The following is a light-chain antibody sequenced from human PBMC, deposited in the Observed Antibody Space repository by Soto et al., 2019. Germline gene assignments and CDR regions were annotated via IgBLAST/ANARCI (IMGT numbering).Light chain of an antibody. CDR2: DVS. CDR3: FLVYSGGVV. J-gene: IGLJ2*01. CDR1: SSDVGGYNY. V-gene: IGLV2-11*01. Sequence: QSVLTQPRSVSGSPGQSVTISCTGTSSDVGGYNYVSWYQQHPGKAPKLMIYDVSKRPSGVPDRFSGSKSGNTASLTISGLQAEDEADYYCFLVYSGGVVFGGGTKLTVL.